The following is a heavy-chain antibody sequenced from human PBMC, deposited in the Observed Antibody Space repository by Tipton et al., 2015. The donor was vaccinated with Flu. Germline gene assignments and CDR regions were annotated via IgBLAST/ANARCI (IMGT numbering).Heavy chain of an antibody. D-gene: IGHD1-1*01. CDR1: GDSISTTIYY. V-gene: IGHV4-39*07. Sequence: LRLSCTVSGDSISTTIYYWGWVRQPPGKGLEWIGSIYYSGTTYYNPSLESRVTISVDSSKNEFSLTLASLTAADTAVYYCARDLWNDRRAYYYYGVDVWGQGTTVTVSS. CDR3: ARDLWNDRRAYYYYGVDV. CDR2: IYYSGTT. J-gene: IGHJ6*02.